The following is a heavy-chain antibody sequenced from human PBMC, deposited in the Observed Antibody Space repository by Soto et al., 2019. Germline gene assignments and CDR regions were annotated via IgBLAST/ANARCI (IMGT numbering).Heavy chain of an antibody. CDR2: IYHSGST. J-gene: IGHJ5*02. CDR1: GGSISSSNW. Sequence: SDTLSLTCAVSGGSISSSNWWTWVRQPPGKGLEWIGEIYHSGSTNYNPSLKSRVTISVDTSKNQFSLKLSSVTAADTAVYYCARLRYDILTGYSARRHNWFDPWGQGTLVTVS. D-gene: IGHD3-9*01. V-gene: IGHV4-4*02. CDR3: ARLRYDILTGYSARRHNWFDP.